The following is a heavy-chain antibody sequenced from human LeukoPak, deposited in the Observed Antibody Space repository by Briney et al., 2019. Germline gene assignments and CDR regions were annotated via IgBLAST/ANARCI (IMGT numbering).Heavy chain of an antibody. CDR1: GYNFNNYW. CDR2: IYPGDSDT. CDR3: ARQPYVGFGEPRGWIDS. J-gene: IGHJ5*01. Sequence: GESLKISCKASGYNFNNYWIDWVRHMPGRGLEWMGIIYPGDSDTRYSPSSQGQVTFSADKSISTVYLHWSSLKASDTAMYYCARQPYVGFGEPRGWIDSWGQGTLVIVSS. D-gene: IGHD3-10*01. V-gene: IGHV5-51*01.